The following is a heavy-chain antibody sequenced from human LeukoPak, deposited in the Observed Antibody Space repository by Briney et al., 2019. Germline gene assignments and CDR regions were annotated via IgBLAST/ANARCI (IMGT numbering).Heavy chain of an antibody. CDR1: GGTFSSYA. J-gene: IGHJ5*02. CDR2: VIPILGIA. V-gene: IGHV1-69*04. Sequence: SVKVSCKASGGTFSSYAISWVRQAPGQGLEWMGRVIPILGIANYAQKFQGRVTITADKSTSTAYMELSSLRSEDTAVYYCARDMSGYRGGNWFDPWGQGTLVTVSS. CDR3: ARDMSGYRGGNWFDP. D-gene: IGHD5-12*01.